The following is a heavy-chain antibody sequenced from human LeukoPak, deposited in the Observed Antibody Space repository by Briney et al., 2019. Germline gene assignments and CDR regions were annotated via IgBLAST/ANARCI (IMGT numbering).Heavy chain of an antibody. CDR3: ARPAAAGTAWFDP. V-gene: IGHV3-30*04. J-gene: IGHJ5*02. D-gene: IGHD6-13*01. Sequence: PGRSLRLSCAASGFTFSSYAMHWVRQAPGKGLEWVAVISYDGSKKYYADSVKGRFTISRDNSKNTLYLQMNSLRAEDTAVYYCARPAAAGTAWFDPWGQGTLVTVSS. CDR2: ISYDGSKK. CDR1: GFTFSSYA.